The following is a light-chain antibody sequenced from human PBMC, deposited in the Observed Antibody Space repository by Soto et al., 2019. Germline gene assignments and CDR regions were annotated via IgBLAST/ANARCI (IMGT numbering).Light chain of an antibody. V-gene: IGKV3-15*01. CDR1: QSVSTN. Sequence: EIVMTQSPATLSVSPGERATLSCRASQSVSTNVAWYQQKPGQAPMLLIYGASTRATGIPARFSGSGSEKEFTLTITSLQSEDFADYYCQKYNIWSPRYTLCQGIKV. J-gene: IGKJ2*01. CDR3: QKYNIWSPRYT. CDR2: GAS.